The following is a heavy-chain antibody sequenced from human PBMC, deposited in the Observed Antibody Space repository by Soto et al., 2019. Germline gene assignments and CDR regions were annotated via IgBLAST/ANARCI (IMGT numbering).Heavy chain of an antibody. CDR3: ASLAWYYFDY. J-gene: IGHJ4*02. CDR1: GGSVSSGSYY. D-gene: IGHD2-8*01. Sequence: PSETLSLTCTVSGGSVSSGSYYWSWIRQPPGKGLEWIGYNYYSGSTNYNHSLKNRITISVNTSKNHFSLKLSSVTAADTAVYYCASLAWYYFDYWGQGTLVTVSS. CDR2: NYYSGST. V-gene: IGHV4-61*01.